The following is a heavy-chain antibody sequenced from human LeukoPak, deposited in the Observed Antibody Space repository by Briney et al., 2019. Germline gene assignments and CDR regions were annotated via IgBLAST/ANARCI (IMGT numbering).Heavy chain of an antibody. D-gene: IGHD2-15*01. V-gene: IGHV3-21*01. CDR1: TSALRNYN. CDR2: ITTGGDYI. CDR3: ASDRQSRDRNGSGGMCSPPDY. Sequence: GGSLRLSCTASTSALRNYNMNWVRQTPGKGLEWISSITTGGDYIYSAVSLKGRFTISRNDAKNSLYLQMNRLRAENTGVYFYASDRQSRDRNGSGGMCSPPDYWGQGSLVTVSS. J-gene: IGHJ4*02.